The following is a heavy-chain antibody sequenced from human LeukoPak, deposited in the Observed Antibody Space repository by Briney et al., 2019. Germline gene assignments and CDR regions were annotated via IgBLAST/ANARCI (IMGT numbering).Heavy chain of an antibody. CDR1: GYTLTELS. J-gene: IGHJ4*02. CDR3: ARGQQQLVLSYFDY. V-gene: IGHV1-2*04. D-gene: IGHD6-13*01. Sequence: ASVKVSCKVSGYTLTELSMHWVRQAPGQGLEWMGWINPNSGGTNYAQKFQGWVTMTRDTSISTAYMELSRLRSDDTAVYYCARGQQQLVLSYFDYWGQGTLVTVSS. CDR2: INPNSGGT.